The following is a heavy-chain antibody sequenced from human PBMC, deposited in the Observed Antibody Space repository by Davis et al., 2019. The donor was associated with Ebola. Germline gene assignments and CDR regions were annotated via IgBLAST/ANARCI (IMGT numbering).Heavy chain of an antibody. CDR3: ARGIAAAGTGDLFYYYYGMDV. Sequence: GGSLRLSCAASGFTFSSYGMNWVRQAPGKGLEWVSSISSSSSYIYYADSVKGRFTISRDNAKNSLYLQMNSLRAEDTAVYYCARGIAAAGTGDLFYYYYGMDVWGQGTTVTVSS. CDR1: GFTFSSYG. CDR2: ISSSSSYI. D-gene: IGHD6-13*01. J-gene: IGHJ6*02. V-gene: IGHV3-21*01.